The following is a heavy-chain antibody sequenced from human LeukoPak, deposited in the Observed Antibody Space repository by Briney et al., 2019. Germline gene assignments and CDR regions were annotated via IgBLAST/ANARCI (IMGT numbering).Heavy chain of an antibody. Sequence: PGGSLRLSCAASGFTFSSYSMCWVRQAPGKGLEWVSYISSISSIVYYADSVKGRFTISRDNAKSSLSLQMDSLRDEDTAVYYCARMFAANGDSCGQGTLVTVSA. CDR3: ARMFAANGDS. J-gene: IGHJ4*02. CDR2: ISSISSIV. V-gene: IGHV3-48*02. CDR1: GFTFSSYS. D-gene: IGHD2-8*01.